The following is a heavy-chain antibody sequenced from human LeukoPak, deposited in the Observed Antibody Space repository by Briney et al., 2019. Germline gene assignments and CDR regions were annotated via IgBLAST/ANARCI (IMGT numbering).Heavy chain of an antibody. CDR2: ISRSGSTT. Sequence: QTGGSLRLSCAASGFDFNSYAMSWVRQAPGKGLEWVSSISRSGSTTYHTDSVKGRFTISRDNSKNTLYVQMNSLRAEDTAVYYCARTYDGSGFHSLDSWGQGTLVTVSS. CDR3: ARTYDGSGFHSLDS. V-gene: IGHV3-23*01. D-gene: IGHD3-22*01. CDR1: GFDFNSYA. J-gene: IGHJ4*02.